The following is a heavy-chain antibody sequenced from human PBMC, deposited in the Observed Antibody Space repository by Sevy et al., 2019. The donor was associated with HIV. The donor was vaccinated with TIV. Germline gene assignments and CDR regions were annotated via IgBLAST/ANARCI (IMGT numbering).Heavy chain of an antibody. V-gene: IGHV3-15*01. J-gene: IGHJ4*02. CDR3: TTGGSILQH. CDR1: GFTFSNVW. D-gene: IGHD2-21*01. Sequence: GGSLRLSCAASGFTFSNVWMSWVRQAPGKGLERVGHIKSRTEGGTQDYAAPVKGRFNISRDDSKSTLYLQMNSLKTEDTAVYYCTTGGSILQHWGQGTLVTVSS. CDR2: IKSRTEGGTQ.